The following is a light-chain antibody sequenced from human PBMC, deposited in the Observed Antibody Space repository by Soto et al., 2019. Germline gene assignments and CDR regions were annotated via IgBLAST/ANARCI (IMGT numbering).Light chain of an antibody. V-gene: IGLV2-14*01. CDR1: NSDIGAYNY. CDR2: EIS. Sequence: QSALTQPASVSGSPGQSITISCTGTNSDIGAYNYVSWFQQHPGKAPKLIIYEISNRPSGVSYRFSGSKSGNTASLTISGLQAEDEADYYCSSDTSSTTVVFGGGTKVTVL. CDR3: SSDTSSTTVV. J-gene: IGLJ2*01.